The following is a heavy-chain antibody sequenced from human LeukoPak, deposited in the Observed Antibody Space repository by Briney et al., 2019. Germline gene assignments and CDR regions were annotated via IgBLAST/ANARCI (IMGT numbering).Heavy chain of an antibody. CDR1: GYTFTSFG. J-gene: IGHJ4*02. D-gene: IGHD2-15*01. Sequence: GASVKVSCKASGYTFTSFGISWVRQAPGQGLEWMGWNSPYKGNINYAQKLQGRVTMTTDTSTSTAYMGLRSLRSDDTAVYYCARSALGFCSGGSCTEFDYWGQGTLVTVSS. V-gene: IGHV1-18*01. CDR3: ARSALGFCSGGSCTEFDY. CDR2: NSPYKGNI.